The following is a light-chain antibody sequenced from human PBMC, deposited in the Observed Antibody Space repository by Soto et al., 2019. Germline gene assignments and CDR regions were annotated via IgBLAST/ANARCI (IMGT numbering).Light chain of an antibody. CDR1: NIGSRS. CDR2: DDS. Sequence: SYELTQPPSVSVAPGQTARITCGGNNIGSRSVHWYQQKAGQAPVLVVYDDSDRPSGIPERFSGSDSGNTATLTISRVEAGDEADYYCHVWDTTSDHHVFGTGTKVTVL. J-gene: IGLJ1*01. V-gene: IGLV3-21*02. CDR3: HVWDTTSDHHV.